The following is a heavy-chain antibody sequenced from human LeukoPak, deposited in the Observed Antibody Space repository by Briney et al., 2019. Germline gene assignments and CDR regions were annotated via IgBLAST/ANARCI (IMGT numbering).Heavy chain of an antibody. CDR3: AREANYYGSGSYFEGTFDY. J-gene: IGHJ4*02. V-gene: IGHV4-61*01. CDR1: GGSISSSSYY. CDR2: IYHSGST. D-gene: IGHD3-10*01. Sequence: SETLSLTCTVSGGSISSSSYYWGWFRQPPGKGLEWIGYIYHSGSTNYNPSLKSRVTISVDTSKNEFSLKLTSVTAADTAVYYCAREANYYGSGSYFEGTFDYWGQGSLVTVSS.